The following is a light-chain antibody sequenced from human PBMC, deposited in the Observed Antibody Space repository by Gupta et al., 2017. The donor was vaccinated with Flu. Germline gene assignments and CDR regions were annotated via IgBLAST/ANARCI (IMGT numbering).Light chain of an antibody. CDR2: ATS. V-gene: IGKV1-16*01. CDR1: QDINIF. J-gene: IGKJ3*01. CDR3: QQYKSHPPT. Sequence: DMVPITFRASQDINIFLALFQPKPGKTPKSLIYATSHLESGVPSRFSGSGSGSTFTLTISSLQPEDFATYYCQQYKSHPPTFGPGTKVDV.